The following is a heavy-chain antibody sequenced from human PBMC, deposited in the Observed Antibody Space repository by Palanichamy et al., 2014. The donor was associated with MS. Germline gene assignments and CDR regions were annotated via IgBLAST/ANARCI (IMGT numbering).Heavy chain of an antibody. Sequence: QVQLQESGPGLVKPSETLSLTCTVSGGSISSYYWSGIRQPPGKGLEWIGYIYYSGSTNYNPSLKSRVTISVDTSKNQFSLKLRSVTAADTAVYYCAGGWTASDLDYWGQGTLVTVSS. V-gene: IGHV4-59*01. CDR3: AGGWTASDLDY. D-gene: IGHD3/OR15-3a*01. CDR2: IYYSGST. CDR1: GGSISSYY. J-gene: IGHJ4*02.